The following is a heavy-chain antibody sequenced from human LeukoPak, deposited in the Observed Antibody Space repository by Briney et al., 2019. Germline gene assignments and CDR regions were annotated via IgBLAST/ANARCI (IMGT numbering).Heavy chain of an antibody. CDR2: ISGSGGST. D-gene: IGHD3-16*02. Sequence: GGSLRLSCAASGFTFSSYAMSWVRQAPGKGLEWVSAISGSGGSTYYADSVKGRFTISRDNSRNTLYLQMNSPRAEDTAVYYCAKGFGGVISNFDYWGQGTLVTVSS. V-gene: IGHV3-23*01. J-gene: IGHJ4*02. CDR1: GFTFSSYA. CDR3: AKGFGGVISNFDY.